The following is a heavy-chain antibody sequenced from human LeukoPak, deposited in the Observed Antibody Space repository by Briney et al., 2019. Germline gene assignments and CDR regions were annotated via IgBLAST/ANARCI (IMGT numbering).Heavy chain of an antibody. CDR2: IRYDGSNK. CDR3: AKEIWPTATTPGWTYFDY. J-gene: IGHJ4*02. V-gene: IGHV3-30*02. D-gene: IGHD4-17*01. CDR1: AFTFSSYG. Sequence: PGGSLRLSCAASAFTFSSYGMHWVRQAPGKGLEWVAFIRYDGSNKYYADSVKGRFTISRDNSRNTLYLQMSSLRAEDTAVYYCAKEIWPTATTPGWTYFDYWGQGTLVTVSS.